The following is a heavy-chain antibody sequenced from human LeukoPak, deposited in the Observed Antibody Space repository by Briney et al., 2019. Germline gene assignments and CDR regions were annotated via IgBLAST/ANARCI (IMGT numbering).Heavy chain of an antibody. CDR2: IIPILGIA. J-gene: IGHJ4*02. CDR3: ARDHCSSTSCYYYFDY. Sequence: SVKVSCKASGGTFSSYAISWVRQAPGQGLEWMGRIIPILGIANYAQKFQGRVMITADKSTSTAYMELSSLRSEDTAVYYCARDHCSSTSCYYYFDYWGQGTLVTVSS. D-gene: IGHD2-2*01. CDR1: GGTFSSYA. V-gene: IGHV1-69*04.